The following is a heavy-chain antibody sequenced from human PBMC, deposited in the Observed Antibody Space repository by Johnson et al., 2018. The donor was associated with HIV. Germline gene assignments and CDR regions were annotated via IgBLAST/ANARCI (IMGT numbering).Heavy chain of an antibody. CDR1: GLNFSDYG. Sequence: QVHLVESGGGVVQPGRSVRLSCVVSGLNFSDYGMHWVRQAPGKGLEWVAVISFDGSNEYYADSVKGRFTITRDNSKNTLYLQMNSLRADDTAVYYFARGRITMIEVDLRGGAFDIWGQGTMVTVSS. CDR3: ARGRITMIEVDLRGGAFDI. CDR2: ISFDGSNE. D-gene: IGHD3-22*01. J-gene: IGHJ3*02. V-gene: IGHV3-30*04.